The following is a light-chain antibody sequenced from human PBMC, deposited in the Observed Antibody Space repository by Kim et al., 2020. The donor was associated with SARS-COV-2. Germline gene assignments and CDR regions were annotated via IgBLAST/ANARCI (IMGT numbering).Light chain of an antibody. CDR2: ESS. CDR3: QQRNDWRRIT. J-gene: IGKJ5*01. Sequence: EIVLTQSPATLSLSPGERATLSCRASQSIQHYLAWYQQKPGQAPRLLVYESSHRATGIPARFSGSGSGTDFTLTIGSLEPEDFALYYWQQRNDWRRITFGQGTRLEIK. CDR1: QSIQHY. V-gene: IGKV3-11*01.